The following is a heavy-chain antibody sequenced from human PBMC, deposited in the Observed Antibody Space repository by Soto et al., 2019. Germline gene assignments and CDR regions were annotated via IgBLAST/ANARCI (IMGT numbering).Heavy chain of an antibody. CDR1: GFIFSNFG. CDR2: ISFDGSDK. D-gene: IGHD1-7*01. Sequence: GGSLRLSCAASGFIFSNFGMHWVRQAPGKELECVAVISFDGSDKYYADSVQGRFTISRDNSRNTLYLQMNSLRAEDTAVYYCAKDMIGTTPYGMDVWGQGTTVTVSS. J-gene: IGHJ6*02. CDR3: AKDMIGTTPYGMDV. V-gene: IGHV3-30*18.